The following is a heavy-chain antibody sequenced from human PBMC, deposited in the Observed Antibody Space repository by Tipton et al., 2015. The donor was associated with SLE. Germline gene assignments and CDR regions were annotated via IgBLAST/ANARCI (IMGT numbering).Heavy chain of an antibody. CDR1: GGSFSGYY. V-gene: IGHV4-34*01. CDR2: INHSGST. J-gene: IGHJ1*01. D-gene: IGHD2-2*02. CDR3: ARGLGELPGYCSSTSCYRVWTEYFQH. Sequence: TLSLTCAVYGGSFSGYYWSWIRQPPGKGLEWIGEINHSGSTNYNPSLKSRVTISVDTSKNQFSLKLSSVTAADTAVYYCARGLGELPGYCSSTSCYRVWTEYFQHWGRGTLVTVSS.